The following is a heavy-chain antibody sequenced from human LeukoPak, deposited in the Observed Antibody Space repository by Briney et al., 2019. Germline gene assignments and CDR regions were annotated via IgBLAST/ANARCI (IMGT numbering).Heavy chain of an antibody. V-gene: IGHV3-11*05. J-gene: IGHJ4*02. CDR3: ARDSWRLGELPDY. D-gene: IGHD3-16*01. Sequence: GGSLRLSCAASGFTFSDYYMSWIRQAPGKGLEWVSYISSSSYTNYADSVKGRFTISRDNAKNSLYLQMNSLRAEDTAVYYCARDSWRLGELPDYWGQGTLVTVSS. CDR1: GFTFSDYY. CDR2: ISSSSYT.